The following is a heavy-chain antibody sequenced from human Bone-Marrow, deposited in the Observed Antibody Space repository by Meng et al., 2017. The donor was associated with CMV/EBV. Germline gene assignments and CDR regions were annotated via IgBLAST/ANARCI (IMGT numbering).Heavy chain of an antibody. V-gene: IGHV3-11*04. D-gene: IGHD2-8*01. CDR1: GFTFSDYY. CDR2: ISSSGSTL. J-gene: IGHJ6*02. CDR3: AREMVYVALDV. Sequence: GGSLRLSCAASGFTFSDYYMSWIRQAPGKGLEWISYISSSGSTLYYADSVKGRFTISRDNAKNSLYLQMNSLRAEDTAVYYCAREMVYVALDVWGQGNTVTVSS.